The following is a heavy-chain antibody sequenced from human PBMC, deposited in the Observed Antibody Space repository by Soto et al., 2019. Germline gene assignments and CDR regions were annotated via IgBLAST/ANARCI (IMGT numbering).Heavy chain of an antibody. CDR1: GFTFSIYA. J-gene: IGHJ4*02. D-gene: IGHD1-1*01. V-gene: IGHV3-23*01. Sequence: EVKLLESGGSLVQPGGSLRLSCAASGFTFSIYAMNWVRLAPGKGLEWVSALSASGDNTYYADSVKGRFTISRDNSKNTLYLQMNSLRAEDTAVYYCAKAGTHSYSDCWGQGTLVTVSS. CDR2: LSASGDNT. CDR3: AKAGTHSYSDC.